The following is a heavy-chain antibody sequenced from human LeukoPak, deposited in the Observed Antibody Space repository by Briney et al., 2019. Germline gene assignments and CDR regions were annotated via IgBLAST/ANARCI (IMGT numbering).Heavy chain of an antibody. CDR1: GGTFSSYA. Sequence: SVKVSCKASGGTFSSYAISWVRQAPGQGLEWMGGIIPIFGTANYARKFQGRVTITTDESTSTAYRKLSSLRSEDTAVYYCARHRAYYYDSSGYYYDWGQGTLVTVSS. J-gene: IGHJ4*02. D-gene: IGHD3-22*01. CDR2: IIPIFGTA. V-gene: IGHV1-69*05. CDR3: ARHRAYYYDSSGYYYD.